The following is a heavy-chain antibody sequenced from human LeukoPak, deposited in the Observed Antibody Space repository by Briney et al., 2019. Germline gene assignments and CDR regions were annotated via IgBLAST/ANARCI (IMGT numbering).Heavy chain of an antibody. D-gene: IGHD2-15*01. CDR1: GFSLSTSGVG. J-gene: IGHJ6*03. Sequence: VSGPTLVNPTQTLTLTCTFSGFSLSTSGVGVGWIRQPPGKALEWLALIYWDDDKRYSPSLKSRLTITKDTSKNQVVLTMTNMDPVDTATYYCARIWSRDYYYYYYYMDVWGKGTTVTVSS. CDR2: IYWDDDK. CDR3: ARIWSRDYYYYYYYMDV. V-gene: IGHV2-5*02.